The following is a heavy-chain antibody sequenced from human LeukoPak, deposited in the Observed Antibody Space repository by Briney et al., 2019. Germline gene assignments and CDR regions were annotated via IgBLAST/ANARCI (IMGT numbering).Heavy chain of an antibody. CDR3: ARDPDRYYFDY. D-gene: IGHD1-14*01. V-gene: IGHV3-20*04. J-gene: IGHJ4*02. CDR1: GFTFDDYG. Sequence: GGSLRLSCAASGFTFDDYGMSWVRQAPGKGLEWVSGINWNGGSTGYADSVKVRFTISRDNAKNSLYLKMNSLRAEDTALYYCARDPDRYYFDYWSQGTLVTVSS. CDR2: INWNGGST.